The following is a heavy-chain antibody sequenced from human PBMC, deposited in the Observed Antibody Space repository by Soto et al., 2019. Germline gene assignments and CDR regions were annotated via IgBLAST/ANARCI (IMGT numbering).Heavy chain of an antibody. J-gene: IGHJ4*02. CDR3: ARNAQFTDNLSFDF. D-gene: IGHD3-9*01. CDR2: INTYNGDT. CDR1: GYIFVRYG. V-gene: IGHV1-18*01. Sequence: QGHLVQSGAEVKKPGASVKVSCKASGYIFVRYGLSWVRQAPGQGLEWMGWINTYNGDTDYAQEGQGRVTMTTDTSSITAYMELRNLRSDDTAVYYCARNAQFTDNLSFDFWGQGTLVTVSS.